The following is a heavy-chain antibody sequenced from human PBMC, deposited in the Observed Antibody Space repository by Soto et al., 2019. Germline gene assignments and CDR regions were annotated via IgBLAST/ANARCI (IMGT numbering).Heavy chain of an antibody. Sequence: SETLSLTCTVSGGSISSYYWSWFRQPPGKGLEWIGYIYYSGSTNYNPSLKSRVTRSVDTSKNTFTLKLSTVTTADTALYYCARLHCSRSGCYVNLFDPWGQGTLVIVSS. D-gene: IGHD2-2*01. CDR1: GGSISSYY. V-gene: IGHV4-59*08. CDR2: IYYSGST. CDR3: ARLHCSRSGCYVNLFDP. J-gene: IGHJ5*02.